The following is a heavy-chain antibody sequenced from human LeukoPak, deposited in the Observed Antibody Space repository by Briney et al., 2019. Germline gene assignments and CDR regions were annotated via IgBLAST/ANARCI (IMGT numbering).Heavy chain of an antibody. Sequence: GGSLRLSCTVSGFTLSSYEMSWIRQAPGKGLEWVSSIDYSGGSTYYADSVKGRFTISRDNSKNTLYLQMNSLKTEDTAVYYCTTDGYDSSGYIFDYWGQGTLVTVSS. CDR1: GFTLSSYE. D-gene: IGHD3-22*01. J-gene: IGHJ4*02. CDR3: TTDGYDSSGYIFDY. V-gene: IGHV3-23*01. CDR2: IDYSGGST.